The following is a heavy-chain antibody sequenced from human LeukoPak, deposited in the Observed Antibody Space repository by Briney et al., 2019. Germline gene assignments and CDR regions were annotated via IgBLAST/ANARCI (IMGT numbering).Heavy chain of an antibody. CDR3: ARDGWATSDC. J-gene: IGHJ4*02. Sequence: GSLRLSCAAHGFTFSSYWMSWVRQAPGKGREWVANIKQDGSEKYYVDSVKGRFTISRDNAKNSLYLQMNSLRAEDTAVYYCARDGWATSDCLGQGTLVTVSS. CDR2: IKQDGSEK. CDR1: GFTFSSYW. V-gene: IGHV3-7*01. D-gene: IGHD3-10*01.